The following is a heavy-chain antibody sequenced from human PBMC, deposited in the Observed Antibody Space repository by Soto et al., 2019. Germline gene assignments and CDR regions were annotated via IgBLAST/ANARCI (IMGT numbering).Heavy chain of an antibody. CDR3: ARWFTYGNFDYFDY. V-gene: IGHV3-74*01. CDR2: INSGGGTT. D-gene: IGHD3-10*01. CDR1: GFTFSSYW. Sequence: GGSLRLSCAASGFTFSSYWMRWFRQAPGKGLMWVSRINSGGGTTTYADSVKGRFTISRDNAKNTLYLQMNGLRAEDTAVYYCARWFTYGNFDYFDYWGQGTQVTVSS. J-gene: IGHJ4*02.